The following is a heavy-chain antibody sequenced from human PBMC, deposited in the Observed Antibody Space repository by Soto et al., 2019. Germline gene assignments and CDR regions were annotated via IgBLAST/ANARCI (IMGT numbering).Heavy chain of an antibody. CDR3: ASANYDILTGYPAYYYYGMDV. V-gene: IGHV1-69*02. D-gene: IGHD3-9*01. CDR2: IIPILGIA. CDR1: GGTFSSYT. Sequence: QVQLVQSGAEVKKPGSSVKVSCKASGGTFSSYTISWVRQAPGQGLEWMGRIIPILGIANYAQKFQGRVTITADKSTSTAYMELSSLRSEDTAVYYCASANYDILTGYPAYYYYGMDVWGQGTTVTVSS. J-gene: IGHJ6*02.